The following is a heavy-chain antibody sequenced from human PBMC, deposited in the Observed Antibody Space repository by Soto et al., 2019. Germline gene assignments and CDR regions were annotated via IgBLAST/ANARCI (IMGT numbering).Heavy chain of an antibody. Sequence: EVQLLESGRGLVQPGGSLRLSCAASGFTFSRYAMSWVRQAPGKGLEWVSAISGSGGSTYYADSVKGRFTISRDNSKNTLYLQMNSLRAEDTAVYYCAKGGDYGSGLFDPWGQGTLVTVSS. J-gene: IGHJ5*02. V-gene: IGHV3-23*01. CDR2: ISGSGGST. D-gene: IGHD3-10*01. CDR3: AKGGDYGSGLFDP. CDR1: GFTFSRYA.